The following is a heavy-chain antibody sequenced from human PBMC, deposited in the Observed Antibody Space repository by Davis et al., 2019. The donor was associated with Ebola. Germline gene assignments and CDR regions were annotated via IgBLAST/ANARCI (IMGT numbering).Heavy chain of an antibody. CDR2: INPSGGST. CDR1: GYTFISYY. Sequence: ASVQVSCKASGYTFISYYMLWLRQPPGQGLEWMGIINPSGGSTSYAQKFQGRVTMTRDTSTSTVYMELSSLRSDDTAVYYCARELWWHLFDYWGQGTLVTVSS. V-gene: IGHV1-46*01. D-gene: IGHD2-21*01. CDR3: ARELWWHLFDY. J-gene: IGHJ4*02.